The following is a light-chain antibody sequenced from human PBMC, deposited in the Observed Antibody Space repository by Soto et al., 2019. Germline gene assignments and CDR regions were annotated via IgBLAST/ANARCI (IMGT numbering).Light chain of an antibody. CDR3: QQYYSTLTWT. Sequence: DIVMTQSPDSLAVSLGERATINCQSSPSVLYSSNNKNYLAWYQQKPGQPPKLLIYWASTRESGVPDRFSGSGSGTDFTLSISSLQAEDVAVYYCQQYYSTLTWTFGQGTKVEIK. CDR1: PSVLYSSNNKNY. J-gene: IGKJ1*01. CDR2: WAS. V-gene: IGKV4-1*01.